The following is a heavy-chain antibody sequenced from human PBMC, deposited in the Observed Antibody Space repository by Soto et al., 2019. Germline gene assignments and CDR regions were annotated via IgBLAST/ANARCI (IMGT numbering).Heavy chain of an antibody. Sequence: EVQLLESGGGLVQPGGSLRLSCAASGFTFSSYVMSWVRQAPGKGLEWVSAISGSGGSTYYADSVKGRFTISRDNSKNTLYLQMNSLRAEDTAVYYCARKWEIVLIVYAIGWFDPWGQGTLVTVSS. CDR2: ISGSGGST. CDR1: GFTFSSYV. J-gene: IGHJ5*02. D-gene: IGHD2-8*01. V-gene: IGHV3-23*01. CDR3: ARKWEIVLIVYAIGWFDP.